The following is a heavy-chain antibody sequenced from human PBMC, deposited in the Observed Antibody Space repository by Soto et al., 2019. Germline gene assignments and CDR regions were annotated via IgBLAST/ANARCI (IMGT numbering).Heavy chain of an antibody. CDR3: ARLLGEKNGDPFDY. Sequence: GGSLRLSCAASGFPFSSYTMHWVRQAPGKGLEWVASTSYDGSNKYYADSVKGRFTISRDNSKKTLYLQIISLRTEDTAVFYCARLLGEKNGDPFDYWGQGTLVTVSS. D-gene: IGHD3-16*01. J-gene: IGHJ4*02. CDR1: GFPFSSYT. CDR2: TSYDGSNK. V-gene: IGHV3-30*04.